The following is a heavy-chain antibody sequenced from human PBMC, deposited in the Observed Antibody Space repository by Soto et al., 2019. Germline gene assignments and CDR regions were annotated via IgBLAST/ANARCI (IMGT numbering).Heavy chain of an antibody. CDR2: LNPNTDDT. V-gene: IGHV1-2*02. Sequence: ASVKVSCKASGSTFSDYSIHWVRQAPGQGLEWMGWLNPNTDDTINTQKFRGRVTMARDTSINTAYMELSRLRSDDTAVYYCARADRSFYYDTSGSYGHVLYFASWGQGTLVTVSS. CDR3: ARADRSFYYDTSGSYGHVLYFAS. J-gene: IGHJ4*02. D-gene: IGHD3-22*01. CDR1: GSTFSDYS.